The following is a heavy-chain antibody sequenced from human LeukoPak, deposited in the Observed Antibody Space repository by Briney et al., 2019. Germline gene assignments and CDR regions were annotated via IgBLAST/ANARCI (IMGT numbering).Heavy chain of an antibody. J-gene: IGHJ4*02. CDR2: IYPGDSDT. CDR1: GSIFTSYW. CDR3: LGSGSYSYGSFDY. Sequence: GASLQISWQGSGSIFTSYWIGWGCQLPGKGVEGMGIIYPGDSDTRYSPSFQGQVTISADKSISTAYLQWSSLRASYIAMYYFLGSGSYSYGSFDYWGQGTLVTVSS. V-gene: IGHV5-51*01. D-gene: IGHD3-10*01.